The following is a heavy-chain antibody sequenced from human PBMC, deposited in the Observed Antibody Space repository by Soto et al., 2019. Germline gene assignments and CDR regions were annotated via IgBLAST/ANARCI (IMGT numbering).Heavy chain of an antibody. D-gene: IGHD1-20*01. Sequence: ASVKVSCKASGYSFSDYDINWVRQATGQGHEWMGWMNPNSGNTGYAQKFQGRVTMTRNTSINTAYMELSSLGSEDTAVYYCARDNRYNWNDEGWFDPWGQGTLVTVSS. V-gene: IGHV1-8*01. CDR3: ARDNRYNWNDEGWFDP. J-gene: IGHJ5*02. CDR2: MNPNSGNT. CDR1: GYSFSDYD.